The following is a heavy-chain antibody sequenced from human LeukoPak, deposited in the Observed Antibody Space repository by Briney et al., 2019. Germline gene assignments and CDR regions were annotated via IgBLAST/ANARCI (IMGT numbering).Heavy chain of an antibody. CDR1: GFTFSSYA. CDR2: ISYDGSNK. D-gene: IGHD3-22*01. V-gene: IGHV3-30*01. J-gene: IGHJ5*02. CDR3: ARELKFRDYYDSSGYYPRLDP. Sequence: GGSLRLSCAASGFTFSSYAMHWVRQAPGKGLEWVAVISYDGSNKYYADSVKGRFTISRDNSKNTLYLQMNSLRAEDTAVYYCARELKFRDYYDSSGYYPRLDPWGQGTLVTVSS.